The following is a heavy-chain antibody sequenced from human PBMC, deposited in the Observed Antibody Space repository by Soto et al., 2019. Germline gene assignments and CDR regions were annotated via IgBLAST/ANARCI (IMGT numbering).Heavy chain of an antibody. CDR2: ISGSGTIT. D-gene: IGHD2-15*01. J-gene: IGHJ5*02. V-gene: IGHV3-23*01. CDR1: GFPFSSRA. Sequence: EVQLLESGGGLVQPGGSLRLSCAASGFPFSSRAMSWVRQAPGKGLEWVSAISGSGTITYYADSVKGRFTISRDTSKSTLYLQMNSRRADDTAVYYCAEWARYCSGADCRAWGQGTLVTVSS. CDR3: AEWARYCSGADCRA.